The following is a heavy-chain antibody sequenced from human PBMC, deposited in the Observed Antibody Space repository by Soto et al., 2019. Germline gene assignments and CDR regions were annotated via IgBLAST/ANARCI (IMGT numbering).Heavy chain of an antibody. V-gene: IGHV4-59*01. CDR1: GGSISSYY. Sequence: NPSETLSLTCTVSGGSISSYYWSWIRQPPGKGLEWIGYIYYTGTTNYNPSLKSRVTISVDTSKNQFSLKLSSVTAADTAVYYCMILPWADYRGIFDSWGQGSLVPGSS. CDR2: IYYTGTT. CDR3: MILPWADYRGIFDS. D-gene: IGHD4-17*01. J-gene: IGHJ5*01.